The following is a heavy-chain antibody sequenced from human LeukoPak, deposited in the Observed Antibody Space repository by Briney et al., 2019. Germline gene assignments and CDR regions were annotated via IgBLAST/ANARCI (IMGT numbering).Heavy chain of an antibody. CDR3: ARGGYCSSTICYVFNAFDI. V-gene: IGHV3-30-3*01. J-gene: IGHJ3*02. CDR2: ISYDGSNK. CDR1: GFTFSSYA. Sequence: GGSLRLSCAASGFTFSSYAMHWVRQGPGKGLEWVAVISYDGSNKYYADSVKGRFTISRDNSKNTLYLQMNSLRAEDTAVYYCARGGYCSSTICYVFNAFDIWGQGTMVTVSS. D-gene: IGHD2-2*01.